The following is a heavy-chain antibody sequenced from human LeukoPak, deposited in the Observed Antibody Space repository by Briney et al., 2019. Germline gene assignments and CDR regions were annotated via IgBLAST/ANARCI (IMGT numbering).Heavy chain of an antibody. D-gene: IGHD6-13*01. CDR3: ASSVYSSSWYIDY. CDR1: GGSISGGGYY. J-gene: IGHJ4*02. V-gene: IGHV4-31*03. CDR2: IYYSGST. Sequence: SQTLSLTCTVSGGSISGGGYYWSWIRQHPGKGLEWIGYIYYSGSTYYNPSLKSRVTISVDTSKNQFYLKLSSVTAADTAVYYCASSVYSSSWYIDYWGQGTLVTVSS.